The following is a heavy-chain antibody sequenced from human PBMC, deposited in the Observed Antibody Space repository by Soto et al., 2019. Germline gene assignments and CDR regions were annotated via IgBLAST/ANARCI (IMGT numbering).Heavy chain of an antibody. J-gene: IGHJ3*02. CDR1: GFTFSSYE. CDR2: ISSSGSTI. V-gene: IGHV3-48*03. CDR3: ARVGRFGDAFDI. Sequence: GGSLRLSCAASGFTFSSYEMNWVRQAPGKGLEWVSYISSSGSTIYYADSVKGRFTISRDNAKNSLYLQMNSLRAEDTAVYYCARVGRFGDAFDIWGQGXMVTVS. D-gene: IGHD3-10*01.